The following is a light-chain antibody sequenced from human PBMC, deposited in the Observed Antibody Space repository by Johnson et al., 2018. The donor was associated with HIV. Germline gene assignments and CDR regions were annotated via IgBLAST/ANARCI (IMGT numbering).Light chain of an antibody. J-gene: IGLJ1*01. V-gene: IGLV1-51*02. Sequence: QPVLTQPPSVSAAPGQKVTISCSGSNSNIGNNYVSWYQQLPGTAPKLLIYENNQRSSGIPDRFSGSKSATSATLGITGLQTGDEADYYCGTWDSSLSARYVFGTGTKVTGL. CDR3: GTWDSSLSARYV. CDR1: NSNIGNNY. CDR2: ENN.